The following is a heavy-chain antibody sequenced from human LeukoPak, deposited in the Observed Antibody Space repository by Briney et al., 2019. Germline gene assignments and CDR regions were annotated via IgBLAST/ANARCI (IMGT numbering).Heavy chain of an antibody. Sequence: VASVKVSCKASGGTFNSYAISWVRQAPGQGLEWMGGIIPIFGTTNYARKFRGRVTLTADKSTRTAYMELSSLRSDDTAVYYCARGNLQTYYYDSSGQEVDYWGQGTLVTVSS. J-gene: IGHJ4*02. V-gene: IGHV1-69*06. CDR3: ARGNLQTYYYDSSGQEVDY. CDR1: GGTFNSYA. CDR2: IIPIFGTT. D-gene: IGHD3-22*01.